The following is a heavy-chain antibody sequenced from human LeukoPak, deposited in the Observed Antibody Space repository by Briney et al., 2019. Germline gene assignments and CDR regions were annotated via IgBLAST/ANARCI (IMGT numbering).Heavy chain of an antibody. Sequence: ASVKVSFKASGYTFTDHYIHWVRQAPGQGLEWMGWINPKSGGTDYAQKFQGRVTMTRDTSINTAQIELSRLRSDDTAVYYCAREGIAVTNVHWFDPWGQGTLVTVSS. CDR1: GYTFTDHY. CDR2: INPKSGGT. V-gene: IGHV1-2*02. D-gene: IGHD6-19*01. CDR3: AREGIAVTNVHWFDP. J-gene: IGHJ5*02.